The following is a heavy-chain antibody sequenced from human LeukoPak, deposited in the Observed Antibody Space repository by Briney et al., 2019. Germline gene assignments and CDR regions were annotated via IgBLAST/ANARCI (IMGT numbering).Heavy chain of an antibody. D-gene: IGHD2-2*01. CDR2: INHSGST. CDR1: GGSFSGYY. Sequence: SSETLSLTCAVYGGSFSGYYWSWIRQPPGKGLEWIGEINHSGSTNYNPSPNSLVTTSVDTSKNQFSLKLSSVTAADTAVYYCARLRARRSSTSCYWFDYWGQGTLVTVSS. CDR3: ARLRARRSSTSCYWFDY. J-gene: IGHJ4*02. V-gene: IGHV4-34*01.